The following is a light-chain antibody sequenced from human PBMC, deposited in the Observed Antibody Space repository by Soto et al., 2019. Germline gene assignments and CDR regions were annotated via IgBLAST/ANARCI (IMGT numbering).Light chain of an antibody. CDR3: QHHGT. CDR2: DAS. V-gene: IGKV1-5*01. J-gene: IGKJ1*01. Sequence: DIQMTQSPSTLSASVGDRVTITCRASQSISSWWAWYQQKPGKAPKLLIYDASSLESGVPSRFSGSGSGTEFTLTISSLQPDDFATYYCQHHGTFGQGTKVDIK. CDR1: QSISSW.